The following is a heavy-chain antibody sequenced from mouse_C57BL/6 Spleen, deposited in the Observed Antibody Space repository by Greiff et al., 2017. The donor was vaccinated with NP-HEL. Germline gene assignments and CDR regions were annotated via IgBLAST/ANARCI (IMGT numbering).Heavy chain of an antibody. CDR3: ASYHSCRCSMDY. D-gene: IGHD1-1*01. V-gene: IGHV5-17*01. Sequence: EVQLVESGGGLVKPGGSLKLSCAASGFTFSDYGMHWVRQAPEKGLEWVAYISSGSSNIYYADTVKGRFTISRDNAKHNLFLHMTSLRSEDTALYYCASYHSCRCSMDYWGQGTTGTVSS. J-gene: IGHJ4*01. CDR2: ISSGSSNI. CDR1: GFTFSDYG.